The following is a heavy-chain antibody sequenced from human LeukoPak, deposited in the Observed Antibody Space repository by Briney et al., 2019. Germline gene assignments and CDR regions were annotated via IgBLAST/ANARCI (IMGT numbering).Heavy chain of an antibody. J-gene: IGHJ5*02. Sequence: SETLSLTCTVSGGSISSSSYYWGWIRQPPGKGLEWIGSIYYSGSTYYNPSLKSRVTISVDTSKNQFSLKLSSVTAADTAVYYCARVNPVYDYVWGSYRPYNWFDPWGQGTLVTVSS. CDR3: ARVNPVYDYVWGSYRPYNWFDP. CDR1: GGSISSSSYY. D-gene: IGHD3-16*02. V-gene: IGHV4-39*01. CDR2: IYYSGST.